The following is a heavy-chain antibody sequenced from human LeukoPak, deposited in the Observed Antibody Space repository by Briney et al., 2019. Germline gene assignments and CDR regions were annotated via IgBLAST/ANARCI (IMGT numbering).Heavy chain of an antibody. CDR1: GYTFTSYG. J-gene: IGHJ5*02. V-gene: IGHV1-18*01. CDR3: ASVRGVKRYNWFDP. Sequence: ASVKVSCKASGYTFTSYGISWVRQTPGQGLEWMGWISAYNGNTNYAQKLQGRVTMTTDTSTSTAYMELRSLRSDDTAAYYCASVRGVKRYNWFDPWGQGTLVTVSS. D-gene: IGHD3-10*02. CDR2: ISAYNGNT.